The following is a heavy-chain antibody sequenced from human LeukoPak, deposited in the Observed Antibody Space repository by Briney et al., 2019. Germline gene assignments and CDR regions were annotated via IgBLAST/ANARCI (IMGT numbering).Heavy chain of an antibody. CDR1: GFTFSSYG. Sequence: GGSLRLSCAASGFTFSSYGMHWVRQAPGKGLEWVAVIWDDGSDKYYADSVKGRFTISRDNSRNTLYVQMNSLRAEDTAVYYCAKGSADADFWGQGTLVTVSS. V-gene: IGHV3-33*06. J-gene: IGHJ4*02. D-gene: IGHD3-3*01. CDR2: IWDDGSDK. CDR3: AKGSADADF.